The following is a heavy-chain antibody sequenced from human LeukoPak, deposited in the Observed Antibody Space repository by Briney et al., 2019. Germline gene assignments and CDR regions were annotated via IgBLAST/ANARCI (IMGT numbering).Heavy chain of an antibody. CDR3: ARDGFSSSWSGGYFDC. CDR1: GFALSSYW. J-gene: IGHJ4*02. D-gene: IGHD6-13*01. CDR2: IKHDGSEK. Sequence: GGSLRLSCAASGFALSSYWMSWVRQAPGKGLEWVANIKHDGSEKDYVDSVKGRFTISRDNANDSLYLQMNSLIAEDTAVYYCARDGFSSSWSGGYFDCWGQGTLVTVSS. V-gene: IGHV3-7*05.